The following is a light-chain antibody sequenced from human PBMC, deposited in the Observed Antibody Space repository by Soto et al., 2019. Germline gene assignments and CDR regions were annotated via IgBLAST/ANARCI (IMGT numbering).Light chain of an antibody. CDR3: LQDYNYPLT. CDR1: QGIRDD. V-gene: IGKV1-6*01. Sequence: AIQITQSPSSLSACVGDRVGITCRASQGIRDDLGWYQQKPGKAPKLLIYAASSLQSGAPSRFSGSGSGTDFTLTISSLQTEDFATYSCLQDYNYPLTFGGGTKVDIK. J-gene: IGKJ4*01. CDR2: AAS.